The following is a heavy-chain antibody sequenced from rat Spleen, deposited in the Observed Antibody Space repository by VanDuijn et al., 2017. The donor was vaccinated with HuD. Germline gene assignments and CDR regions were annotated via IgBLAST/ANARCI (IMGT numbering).Heavy chain of an antibody. CDR1: GFSLTNYH. CDR3: ARHLREASGVMDA. Sequence: QVQLKESGPGLVQPSQTLSLTCTVSGFSLTNYHVSWVRQPPGKGLEWMGVIWTGGATAYNSLLKSRLSISRDISKSQVFLKMNSLKPEDTGTYYCARHLREASGVMDAWGQGASVTVSS. V-gene: IGHV2-43*01. D-gene: IGHD4-3*01. CDR2: IWTGGAT. J-gene: IGHJ4*01.